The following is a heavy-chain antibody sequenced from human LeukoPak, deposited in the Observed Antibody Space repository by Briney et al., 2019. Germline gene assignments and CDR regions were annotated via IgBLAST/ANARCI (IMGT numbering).Heavy chain of an antibody. CDR1: GGSISSYY. V-gene: IGHV4-4*07. CDR3: ASMVRGVIIKGYYYYMDV. D-gene: IGHD3-10*01. J-gene: IGHJ6*03. CDR2: IYTSGST. Sequence: PSETLSLTCTVSGGSISSYYWSWIRQPAGKGLEWIGRIYTSGSTNYNPSLKSRVTMSVDTSKNQFSLKLSSVTAADTAVYYCASMVRGVIIKGYYYYMDVWGKGTTVTVSS.